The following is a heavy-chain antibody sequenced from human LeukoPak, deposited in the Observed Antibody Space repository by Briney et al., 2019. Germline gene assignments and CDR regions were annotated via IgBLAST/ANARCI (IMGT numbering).Heavy chain of an antibody. V-gene: IGHV3-23*01. CDR3: AKNIGGFDY. D-gene: IGHD4-23*01. CDR1: GFSFSSYG. Sequence: GGTLRLSCEASGFSFSSYGMSWIRQAPGEGLEWVSGFSASDGSRYYADSVKGRFTISRDNSKNTLYLQMNSLRAEDTAVYYCAKNIGGFDYWGQGTLVTVSS. CDR2: FSASDGSR. J-gene: IGHJ4*02.